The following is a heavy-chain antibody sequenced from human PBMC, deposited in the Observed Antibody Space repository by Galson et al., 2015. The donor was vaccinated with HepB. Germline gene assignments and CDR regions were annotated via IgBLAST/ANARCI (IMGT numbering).Heavy chain of an antibody. CDR1: GFTFSSYA. Sequence: SLRLSCAASGFTFSSYAMHWVRQAPGKGLEYVSAISSNGGSTYYANSVKGRFTISRDNSKNTLYLQMGGLRAEDVAVYYCARTIAVAGPYYFDYWGQGTLVTVSS. CDR2: ISSNGGST. D-gene: IGHD6-19*01. V-gene: IGHV3-64*01. CDR3: ARTIAVAGPYYFDY. J-gene: IGHJ4*02.